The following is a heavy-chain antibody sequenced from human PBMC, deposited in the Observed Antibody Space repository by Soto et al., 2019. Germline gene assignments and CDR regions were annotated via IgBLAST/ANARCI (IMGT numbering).Heavy chain of an antibody. Sequence: SETLSLTCTVSGGSISSSSYYWGWIRQPPGKGLEWIGSIYYSGSTYYNPSLKSRVTISVDTSKNQFSLKLSSVTAADTAVYYCARHYYDSSGYVRLVNWFDPWGQGTLVTVSS. D-gene: IGHD3-22*01. CDR3: ARHYYDSSGYVRLVNWFDP. V-gene: IGHV4-39*01. CDR1: GGSISSSSYY. CDR2: IYYSGST. J-gene: IGHJ5*02.